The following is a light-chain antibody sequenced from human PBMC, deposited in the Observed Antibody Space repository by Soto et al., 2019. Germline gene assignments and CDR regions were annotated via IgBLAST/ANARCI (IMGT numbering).Light chain of an antibody. CDR1: SSDVGGYNY. V-gene: IGLV2-14*01. J-gene: IGLJ2*01. CDR3: SSYTSRSNIRI. CDR2: EVS. Sequence: QSALTQPASVSGSPGQSITISCTGTSSDVGGYNYVSWYQQHPGKAPKVMIYEVSNRPSGVSNRFSGSKSGNTASLTLSGLQAEDEGDYYCSSYTSRSNIRIFGGGTKVTVL.